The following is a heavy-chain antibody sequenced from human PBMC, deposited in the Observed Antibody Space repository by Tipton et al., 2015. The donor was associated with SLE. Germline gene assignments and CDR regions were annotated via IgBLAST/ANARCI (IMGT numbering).Heavy chain of an antibody. D-gene: IGHD7-27*01. CDR2: IYYSGST. Sequence: TLSLTCTVSSGSISSSSYYWGWIRQPPGKGLEWIGSIYYSGSTYYNPSLKSRVTISVDTSKNQFSLKLNSVTAADTAVYYCARLQTGDTFDYWGQGTLVTVSS. CDR1: SGSISSSSYY. CDR3: ARLQTGDTFDY. J-gene: IGHJ4*02. V-gene: IGHV4-39*01.